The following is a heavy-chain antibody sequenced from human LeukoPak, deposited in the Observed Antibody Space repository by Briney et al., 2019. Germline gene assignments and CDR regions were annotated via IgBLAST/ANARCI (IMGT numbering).Heavy chain of an antibody. CDR2: IYSGGST. J-gene: IGHJ5*02. CDR1: GFTVSSNY. CDR3: ARARIAAAGSRWFDP. D-gene: IGHD6-13*01. V-gene: IGHV3-53*01. Sequence: TGGSLRLYCAASGFTVSSNYMSWVRQAPGKGLEWVSVIYSGGSTYYADSVKGRFTISRDNSKNTLYLQMNSLRAEDTAVYYCARARIAAAGSRWFDPWGQGTLVTVSS.